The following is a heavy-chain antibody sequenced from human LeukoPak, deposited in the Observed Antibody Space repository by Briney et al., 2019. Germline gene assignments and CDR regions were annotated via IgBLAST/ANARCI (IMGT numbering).Heavy chain of an antibody. V-gene: IGHV3-21*01. CDR1: GFTFSSYS. CDR3: ARVPVGATSIDY. D-gene: IGHD1-26*01. Sequence: PGGSLRLSCAASGFTFSSYSMNWVRQAPGKGLEWVSSISSSSSYIYYADSVKGRFTISRDNAKNSLYLQMNSLRAEDTAVYYCARVPVGATSIDYWGQGTLVTVSS. CDR2: ISSSSSYI. J-gene: IGHJ4*02.